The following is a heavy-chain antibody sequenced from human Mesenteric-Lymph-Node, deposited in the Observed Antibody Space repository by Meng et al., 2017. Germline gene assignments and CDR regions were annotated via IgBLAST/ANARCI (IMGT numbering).Heavy chain of an antibody. J-gene: IGHJ4*02. V-gene: IGHV3-21*01. D-gene: IGHD2-2*01. Sequence: GGSLRLSCVASGFTFSSYSMNWVRQAPGKGLEWVSSISSSSSYIYYADSVKGRFTISRDNAKNSLYLQMNSLRAEDTAVYYCASHDVWVVPAALDYWGQGTLVTVSS. CDR3: ASHDVWVVPAALDY. CDR2: ISSSSSYI. CDR1: GFTFSSYS.